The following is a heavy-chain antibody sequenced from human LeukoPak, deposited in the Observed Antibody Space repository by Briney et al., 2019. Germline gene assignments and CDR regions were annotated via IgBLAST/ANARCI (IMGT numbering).Heavy chain of an antibody. CDR1: GGTFSSYA. V-gene: IGHV1-69*04. Sequence: ASVKVSCKASGGTFSSYAISWVRQAPGQGLEWMGRIIPILGIANYAQKFQGRVTITADKSTSTAYMELSSLRSEDTAVYYCARDHYDILTGYSTNNWFDPWGPGTLVTVSS. CDR3: ARDHYDILTGYSTNNWFDP. D-gene: IGHD3-9*01. J-gene: IGHJ5*02. CDR2: IIPILGIA.